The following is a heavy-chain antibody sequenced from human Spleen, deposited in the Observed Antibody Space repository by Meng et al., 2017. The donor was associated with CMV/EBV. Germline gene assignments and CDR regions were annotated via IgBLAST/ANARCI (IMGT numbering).Heavy chain of an antibody. J-gene: IGHJ4*02. CDR2: INPNSGGT. D-gene: IGHD6-19*01. Sequence: ASVKVSCKASEYTFTDYYIHWVRRAPGQGLECMGWINPNSGGTGYPQKFQGRVTMTRDTSISTAYMELSSLTSDDTAFYYCARATLGWPIDYWGQGTLVTVSS. CDR1: EYTFTDYY. V-gene: IGHV1-2*02. CDR3: ARATLGWPIDY.